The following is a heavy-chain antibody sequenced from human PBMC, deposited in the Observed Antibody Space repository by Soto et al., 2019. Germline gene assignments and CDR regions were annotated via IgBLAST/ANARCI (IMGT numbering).Heavy chain of an antibody. D-gene: IGHD2-2*03. V-gene: IGHV3-9*01. Sequence: EVQLVESGGVSLQPCRSLRLSCGATGFSFDDYGMHWVRQGPGKGLEWVSGTSWNSCDIYYADSVKGRFTISRDNAKRSLYLQMNSLRTEDTALYYCAKDNDLDRDGPFDYWGQGILVTVSS. CDR3: AKDNDLDRDGPFDY. CDR1: GFSFDDYG. J-gene: IGHJ4*02. CDR2: TSWNSCDI.